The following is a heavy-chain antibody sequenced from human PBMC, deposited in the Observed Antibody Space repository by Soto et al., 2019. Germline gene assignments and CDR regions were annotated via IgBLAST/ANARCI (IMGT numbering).Heavy chain of an antibody. V-gene: IGHV4-31*03. Sequence: TLPLTCTVSGGSISSGGYYWSWIRQHPGKGLEWIGHIYYSGSTYYNPSLKSRVTISVDTSKNQFSRKLSCVTTSDTGVYYCERESYYDDSSGVETHWGQGTLVTVS. J-gene: IGHJ4*02. CDR3: ERESYYDDSSGVETH. D-gene: IGHD3-22*01. CDR2: IYYSGST. CDR1: GGSISSGGYY.